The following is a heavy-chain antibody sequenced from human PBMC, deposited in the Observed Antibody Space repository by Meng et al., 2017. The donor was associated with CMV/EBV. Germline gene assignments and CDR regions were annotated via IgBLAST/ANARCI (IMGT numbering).Heavy chain of an antibody. CDR1: GFSLSNARMG. D-gene: IGHD3-10*01. J-gene: IGHJ4*02. V-gene: IGHV4-39*07. Sequence: SGPTLVKPTETLTLTCTVSGFSLSNARMGVSWIRQPPGKALEWIGSIYYSGSTYYNPSLKSRVTISVDTSKNQFSQKLSSVTAADTAVYYCARDLWYFDYWGQGMLVTVSS. CDR3: ARDLWYFDY. CDR2: IYYSGST.